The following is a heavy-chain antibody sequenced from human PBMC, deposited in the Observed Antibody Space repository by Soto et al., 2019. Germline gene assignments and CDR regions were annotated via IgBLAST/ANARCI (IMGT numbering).Heavy chain of an antibody. V-gene: IGHV3-74*01. Sequence: EVQLVESGGGLVQPGGSLRLSCAASGFTFSNYWMYWVRQAPGKGLVWVSRINSDGSVSSYVDSVKGRLTISRDNVKNTLYLQMEGLRAEDTAVYYCARGDCVGGTCYSLAGSFYYYMDVWGKGTTVTVFS. CDR3: ARGDCVGGTCYSLAGSFYYYMDV. D-gene: IGHD2-15*01. CDR1: GFTFSNYW. CDR2: INSDGSVS. J-gene: IGHJ6*03.